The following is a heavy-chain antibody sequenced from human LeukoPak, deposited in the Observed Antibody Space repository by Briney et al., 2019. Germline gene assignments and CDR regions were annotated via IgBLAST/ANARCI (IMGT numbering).Heavy chain of an antibody. CDR1: GYTFTSYG. CDR3: ARAGEMATIPSYFDY. J-gene: IGHJ4*02. CDR2: ISAYNGNT. Sequence: ASVKVSCKASGYTFTSYGISWVRQAPGQGLEWMGWISAYNGNTNYAQKLQGRVTMTTDTSTSTAYMELRSLRSDDTAVYYCARAGEMATIPSYFDYWGQGTLVTVSS. V-gene: IGHV1-18*01. D-gene: IGHD5-24*01.